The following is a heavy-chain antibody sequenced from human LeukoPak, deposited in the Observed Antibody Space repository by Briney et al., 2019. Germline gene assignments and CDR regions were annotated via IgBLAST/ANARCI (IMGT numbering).Heavy chain of an antibody. J-gene: IGHJ5*02. Sequence: SETLSLTCTVSGGSISNYYWSWIRQPPGKGLEWIGYIYYSGSTNYNPSLKSRVTISVDTSKNQFSLKLSSVTAADTAVYYCARRRYFDPWGQGTLVTVSS. CDR2: IYYSGST. CDR1: GGSISNYY. CDR3: ARRRYFDP. V-gene: IGHV4-59*08. D-gene: IGHD1-1*01.